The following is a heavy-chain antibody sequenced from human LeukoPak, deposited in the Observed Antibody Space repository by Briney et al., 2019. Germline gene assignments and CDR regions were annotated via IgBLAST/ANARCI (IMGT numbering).Heavy chain of an antibody. Sequence: GGSLRLSCAASGFTFSDYAMTWVRQSPGKGLEWASAISASGGSTNYADSVKGRFAISRDNAKNSLYLQMNTLRAEDTAVYYCARSSIGDGFDFWGQGTMVTVSS. CDR2: ISASGGST. V-gene: IGHV3-23*01. D-gene: IGHD6-6*01. CDR1: GFTFSDYA. CDR3: ARSSIGDGFDF. J-gene: IGHJ3*01.